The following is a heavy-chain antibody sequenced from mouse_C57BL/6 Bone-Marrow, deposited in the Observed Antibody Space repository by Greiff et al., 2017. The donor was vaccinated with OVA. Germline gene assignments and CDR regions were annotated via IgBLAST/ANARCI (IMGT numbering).Heavy chain of an antibody. CDR2: IRSKSNNYAT. D-gene: IGHD1-1*01. CDR1: GFSFNTYA. V-gene: IGHV10-1*01. CDR3: VRPDGSTDYYAMDY. Sequence: EVKLVESGGGLVQPKGSLKLSCAASGFSFNTYAMNWVRQAPGKGLEWVARIRSKSNNYATYYADSVKDRFTISRDDSESMLYLQMNNLKTENTAMYYCVRPDGSTDYYAMDYWGQGTSVTVSS. J-gene: IGHJ4*01.